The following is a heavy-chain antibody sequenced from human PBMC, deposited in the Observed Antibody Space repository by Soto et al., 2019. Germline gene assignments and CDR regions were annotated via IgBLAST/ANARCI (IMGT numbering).Heavy chain of an antibody. V-gene: IGHV3-23*01. CDR1: GFTFSSYA. D-gene: IGHD1-7*01. CDR2: ISGSGGST. J-gene: IGHJ3*02. CDR3: AKDRGITGTVFAFDI. Sequence: GGSLRLSCAASGFTFSSYAMSWVRQAPGKGLEWVSAISGSGGSTYYADSVKGRFTISRDNSKNTLYLQMNSLRAEDKAVYYFAKDRGITGTVFAFDIWGQGTMVTVSS.